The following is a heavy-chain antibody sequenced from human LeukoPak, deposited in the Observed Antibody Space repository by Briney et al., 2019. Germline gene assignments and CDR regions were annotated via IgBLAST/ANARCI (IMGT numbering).Heavy chain of an antibody. CDR1: GGSMSYYY. D-gene: IGHD2-2*01. V-gene: IGHV4-59*12. CDR2: IYYSGST. CDR3: ARAISVVPGPYYYYYMDV. Sequence: TSETLSLTRTVSGGSMSYYYWSWIRQLPGKGLEWIGYIYYSGSTDYNPSLKSRVTMSVDTSKNQFSLKLSSVTAADTAVYYCARAISVVPGPYYYYYMDVWGKGTTVTVSS. J-gene: IGHJ6*03.